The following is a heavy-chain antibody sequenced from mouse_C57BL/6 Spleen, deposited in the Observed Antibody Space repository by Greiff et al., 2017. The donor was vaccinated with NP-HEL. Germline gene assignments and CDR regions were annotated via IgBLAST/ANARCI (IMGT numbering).Heavy chain of an antibody. CDR2: INPSTGGT. V-gene: IGHV1-42*01. CDR3: ARRGGGPYGSSSWYFDG. D-gene: IGHD1-1*01. CDR1: GYSFTGYY. J-gene: IGHJ1*03. Sequence: EVQLQQSGPELVKPGASVKISCKASGYSFTGYYMNWVKQSPEKSLEWIGEINPSTGGTTYNQKFKAKATLTVDKSSSTAYMQLKSLTSEDSAVYYGARRGGGPYGSSSWYFDGWGTGTTVTVSS.